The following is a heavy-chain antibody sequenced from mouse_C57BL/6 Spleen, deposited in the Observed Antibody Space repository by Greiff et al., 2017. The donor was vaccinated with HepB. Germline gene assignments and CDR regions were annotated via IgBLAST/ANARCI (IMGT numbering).Heavy chain of an antibody. CDR2: IYPGSGST. CDR1: GYTFTSYW. D-gene: IGHD1-1*01. CDR3: ARETDYYGSSYGGNAMDY. J-gene: IGHJ4*01. Sequence: VQLQESGAELVKPGASVKMSCKASGYTFTSYWITWVKQRPGQGLEWMGDIYPGSGSTNYNEKFKSKATLTVDTSSSTAYMQLSSLTSEDSAVYYCARETDYYGSSYGGNAMDYWGQGTSVTVSS. V-gene: IGHV1-55*01.